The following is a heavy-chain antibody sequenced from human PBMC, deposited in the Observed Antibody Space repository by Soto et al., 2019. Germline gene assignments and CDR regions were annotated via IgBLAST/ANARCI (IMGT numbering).Heavy chain of an antibody. V-gene: IGHV3-21*01. J-gene: IGHJ6*02. CDR3: ARGREDIVLMVYAHGMDV. CDR1: GFTFSSYS. CDR2: IGSSSSYI. D-gene: IGHD2-8*01. Sequence: GGSLRLSCAASGFTFSSYSMNWVRQAPGKGLEWVSSIGSSSSYIYYADSVKGRFTISRDNAKNSLYLQMNSLRAEDTAVYYCARGREDIVLMVYAHGMDVWGQGTTVTVSS.